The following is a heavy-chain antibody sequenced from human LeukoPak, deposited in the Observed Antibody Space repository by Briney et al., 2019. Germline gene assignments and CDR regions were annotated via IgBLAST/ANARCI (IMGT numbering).Heavy chain of an antibody. Sequence: PSETLSLTXAVSGSSITTDYYWAWIRQPPGQGLEWIGSISHSGNTRYNPSLKSRVTISVDTSKNQFSLKLASVTAADTAVYYCARREYSYGYGFDYWGQGTLVTVSS. J-gene: IGHJ4*02. CDR2: ISHSGNT. D-gene: IGHD5-18*01. V-gene: IGHV4-38-2*01. CDR1: GSSITTDYY. CDR3: ARREYSYGYGFDY.